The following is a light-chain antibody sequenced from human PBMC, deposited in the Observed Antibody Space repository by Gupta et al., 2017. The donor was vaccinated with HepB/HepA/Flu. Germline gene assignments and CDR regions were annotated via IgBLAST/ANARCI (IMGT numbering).Light chain of an antibody. CDR1: QDITNY. V-gene: IGKV1-9*01. CDR3: QQLNSYPLT. Sequence: DIQLTQSPSLLSASVGDRVTITCRASQDITNYLAWYQQQPGKAPKLLICAASTLQSGVPSRFSGSGPGTEFTLTISSLQPEDFATYYCQQLNSYPLTFGGGTKVEI. J-gene: IGKJ4*01. CDR2: AAS.